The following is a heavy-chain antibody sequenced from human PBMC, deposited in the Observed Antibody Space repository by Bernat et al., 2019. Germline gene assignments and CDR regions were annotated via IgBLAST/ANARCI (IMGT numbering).Heavy chain of an antibody. J-gene: IGHJ2*01. Sequence: EVQLVQSGAEVKKPGESLKISCKGSGYSFTSYWIGWVRQMPGKGLEWMGIIYPGDSDTSYSPSIQGQVTISAANSISPAYLQWNSRKASDTAMYYCARPPGPTLHPGGHSVIYWYFDLWGRGTLVTVSS. CDR2: IYPGDSDT. CDR1: GYSFTSYW. D-gene: IGHD3-16*02. CDR3: ARPPGPTLHPGGHSVIYWYFDL. V-gene: IGHV5-51*01.